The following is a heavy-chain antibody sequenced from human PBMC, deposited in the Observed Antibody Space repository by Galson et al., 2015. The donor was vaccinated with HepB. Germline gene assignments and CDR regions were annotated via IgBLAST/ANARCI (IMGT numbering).Heavy chain of an antibody. CDR1: GFTVSSNY. D-gene: IGHD3-22*01. V-gene: IGHV3-53*01. J-gene: IGHJ6*02. CDR2: IYSGGST. Sequence: SLRLSCAASGFTVSSNYMSWVRQAPGKGLEWVSVIYSGGSTYYADSVKGRFTISRDNSKNTLYLQMNSLRAEDTAVYYCARTTAQDYYDSSAFGMDVWGQGTTVTVSS. CDR3: ARTTAQDYYDSSAFGMDV.